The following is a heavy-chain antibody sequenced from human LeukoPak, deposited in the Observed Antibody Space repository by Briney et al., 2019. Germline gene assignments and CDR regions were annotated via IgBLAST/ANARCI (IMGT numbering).Heavy chain of an antibody. CDR3: AKDWMSTIINYFDY. Sequence: PGGSLRLSCVASGFTFSNYAMSWVRQTPGKGLEWVSSISGSGGSTHYADSVKGRFTISRDNSKNILYLQMNSLRAEDTAAYYCAKDWMSTIINYFDYWGQGTLVSVSS. D-gene: IGHD5-12*01. V-gene: IGHV3-23*01. J-gene: IGHJ4*02. CDR2: ISGSGGST. CDR1: GFTFSNYA.